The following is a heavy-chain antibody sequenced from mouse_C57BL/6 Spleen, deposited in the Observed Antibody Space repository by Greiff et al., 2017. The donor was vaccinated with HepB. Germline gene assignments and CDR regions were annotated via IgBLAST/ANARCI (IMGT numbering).Heavy chain of an antibody. Sequence: QVQLQQPGAELVKPGASVKLSCKASGYTFTSYWMHWVKQRPGQGLEWIGMIHPNSGSTNYNEKFKSKATLTVDKSSSTAYMQLSSLTSEDSAVYDCERNHGYDGDAMCYWGQGTSVTVSS. CDR2: IHPNSGST. CDR1: GYTFTSYW. V-gene: IGHV1-64*01. D-gene: IGHD2-2*01. CDR3: ERNHGYDGDAMCY. J-gene: IGHJ4*01.